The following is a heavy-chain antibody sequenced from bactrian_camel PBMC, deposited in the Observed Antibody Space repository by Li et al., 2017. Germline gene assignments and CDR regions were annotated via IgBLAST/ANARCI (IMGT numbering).Heavy chain of an antibody. V-gene: IGHV3S1*01. CDR3: AADRAIYYRDYGPYRPGLGN. CDR1: GFTFSSYW. D-gene: IGHD4*01. CDR2: INSGGGTT. Sequence: HVQLVESGGGLVEPGGSLRLSCAASGFTFSSYWMYWVRQAPGKGLEWVSTINSGGGTTNYVDSLKGRFTISRDNAKNTLYLQMNSLKPEDTAVYYCAADRAIYYRDYGPYRPGLGNWGQGTQVTVS. J-gene: IGHJ6*01.